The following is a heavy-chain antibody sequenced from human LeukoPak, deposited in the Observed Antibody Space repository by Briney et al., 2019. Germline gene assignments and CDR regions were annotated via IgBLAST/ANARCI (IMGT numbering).Heavy chain of an antibody. J-gene: IGHJ6*03. V-gene: IGHV3-48*01. CDR1: GFTVSSYT. CDR2: IGTSTTTI. Sequence: TGGYLSLSCAASGFTVSSYTMNWDRHPPGKGLGWVVNIGTSTTTIYYADSVKGRFTISRDNAKNSLYLQMNSLRADDTAVYYCARFAAGGSYYYYMDVWGKGTTVTVSS. CDR3: ARFAAGGSYYYYMDV. D-gene: IGHD6-25*01.